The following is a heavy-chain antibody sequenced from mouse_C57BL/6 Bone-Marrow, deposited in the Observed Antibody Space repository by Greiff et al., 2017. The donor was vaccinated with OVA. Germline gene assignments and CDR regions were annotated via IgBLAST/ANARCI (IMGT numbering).Heavy chain of an antibody. CDR1: GFTFSSYG. CDR2: ISSGGSYT. D-gene: IGHD2-2*01. J-gene: IGHJ3*01. V-gene: IGHV5-6*01. CDR3: ARGFYYGYDWFAY. Sequence: EVQLVESGGDLVKPGGSLKLSCAASGFTFSSYGMSWVRQTPDKRLEWVATISSGGSYTYYPDSVKGRFTISRDNAKNTLYLQMSSLKSEDTAMYYCARGFYYGYDWFAYWGQGTLVTVSA.